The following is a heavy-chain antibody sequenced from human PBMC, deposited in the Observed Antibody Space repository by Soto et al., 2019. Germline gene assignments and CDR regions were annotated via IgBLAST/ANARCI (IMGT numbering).Heavy chain of an antibody. CDR2: IIPIFGTA. V-gene: IGHV1-69*13. Sequence: SVKVSCKASGGTFSSYAISWVRQAPGQGLEWMGGIIPIFGTANYAQKFQGRVTITADESTSTAYMELRSLRSDDTAVYYCARDQSYGGAFDYWGQGTLVTVSS. CDR1: GGTFSSYA. CDR3: ARDQSYGGAFDY. J-gene: IGHJ4*02. D-gene: IGHD2-21*01.